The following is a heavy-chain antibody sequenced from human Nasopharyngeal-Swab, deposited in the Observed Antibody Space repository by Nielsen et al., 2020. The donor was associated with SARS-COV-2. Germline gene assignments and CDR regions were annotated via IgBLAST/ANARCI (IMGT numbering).Heavy chain of an antibody. CDR1: GFIFSASA. J-gene: IGHJ4*02. V-gene: IGHV3-73*01. CDR2: IGDKDHNYAT. Sequence: GESLKISCAASGFIFSASAIHWVRQASGKGLEWVGRIGDKDHNYATTYGASVQGRFTIPRDDSKNTAFLQMDSLKTEDTALYYCTTDFYFDYWGLGTLVTVSS. CDR3: TTDFYFDY.